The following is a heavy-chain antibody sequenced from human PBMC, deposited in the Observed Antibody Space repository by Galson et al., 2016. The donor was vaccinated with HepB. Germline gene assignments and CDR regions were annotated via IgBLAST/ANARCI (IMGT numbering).Heavy chain of an antibody. D-gene: IGHD4-17*01. J-gene: IGHJ4*02. CDR3: TKKWSYGDYSYFDY. V-gene: IGHV3-7*01. CDR2: IKEDGSEE. CDR1: GFTFSSYW. Sequence: SLRLSCAASGFTFSSYWMSWVRQAPGKGLEWVANIKEDGSEEYYVDSVKGRFTISRDNAKNSRYLQMNRLRAEDTAVYYCTKKWSYGDYSYFDYWGQGTLVTVSS.